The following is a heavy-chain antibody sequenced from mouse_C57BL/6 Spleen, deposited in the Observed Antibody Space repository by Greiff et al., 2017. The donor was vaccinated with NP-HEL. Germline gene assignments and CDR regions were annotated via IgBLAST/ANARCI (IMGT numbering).Heavy chain of an antibody. CDR2: IDPENGDT. CDR3: SRLYYGNYVRFAY. V-gene: IGHV14-4*01. J-gene: IGHJ3*01. D-gene: IGHD2-1*01. Sequence: EVQLKESGAELVRPGASVKLSCTASGFNIKDDYMHWVKQRPEQGLEWIGWIDPENGDTEYASKFQGKATITADTSSNTAYLQLSSLTSEDTAVYYCSRLYYGNYVRFAYWGQGTLVTVSA. CDR1: GFNIKDDY.